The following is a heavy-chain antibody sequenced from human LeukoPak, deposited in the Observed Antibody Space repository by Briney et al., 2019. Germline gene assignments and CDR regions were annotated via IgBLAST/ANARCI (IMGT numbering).Heavy chain of an antibody. D-gene: IGHD3-9*01. CDR2: IYYSGST. J-gene: IGHJ6*03. CDR3: ARVGVSGYDISTGWGYYYYMDV. CDR1: GGSISSSSYY. V-gene: IGHV4-39*06. Sequence: SETLSLTCTVSGGSISSSSYYWGWVRQPPGKGLEWIGSIYYSGSTYYNPSLKSRVTISVDTSKNQFPLKLSSVTAADTAVYYCARVGVSGYDISTGWGYYYYMDVWGKGTTVTVSS.